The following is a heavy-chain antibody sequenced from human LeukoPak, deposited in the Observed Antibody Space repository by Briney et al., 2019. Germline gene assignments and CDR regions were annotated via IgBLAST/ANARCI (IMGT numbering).Heavy chain of an antibody. CDR1: GGSISSHY. V-gene: IGHV4-59*11. CDR2: NYYSGST. CDR3: ARADGYADLPWFDP. D-gene: IGHD5-24*01. J-gene: IGHJ5*02. Sequence: SETLSLTCTVSGGSISSHYWSWIRQPPGKGLEWIGYNYYSGSTNYNPSLKSRVTISVDTSKNQFSLKLSSVTAADTAVYYCARADGYADLPWFDPWGQGTLVTVSS.